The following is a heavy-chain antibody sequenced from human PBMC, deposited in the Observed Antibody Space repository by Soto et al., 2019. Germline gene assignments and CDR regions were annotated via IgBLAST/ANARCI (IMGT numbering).Heavy chain of an antibody. CDR2: ISAYNGNT. D-gene: IGHD2-2*01. CDR1: GYTFTGYF. CDR3: ARDGHSSSTGNWFDP. V-gene: IGHV1-18*01. Sequence: ASVKVSFKASGYTFTGYFMHWVRQAPGQGLEWMGWISAYNGNTHYTQRLQGRVTMTTDTSTSTAYMELRGLRSDDTAVYYCARDGHSSSTGNWFDPWGQGTLVTVSS. J-gene: IGHJ5*02.